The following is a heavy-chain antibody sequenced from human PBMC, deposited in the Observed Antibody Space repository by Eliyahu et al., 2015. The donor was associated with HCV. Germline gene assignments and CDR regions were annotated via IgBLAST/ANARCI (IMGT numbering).Heavy chain of an antibody. Sequence: QVQLVQSGAEVKKPGASVKVSCKAXGXTFTSYYMHWVRXAPGQGLEWMGIINPSGGSTSYAQKFQGRVTMTRDTSTSTVYMELSSLRSEDTAVYYCARAPPGGLDAFDIWGQGTMVTVSS. CDR2: INPSGGST. CDR3: ARAPPGGLDAFDI. J-gene: IGHJ3*02. V-gene: IGHV1-46*01. D-gene: IGHD3-16*01. CDR1: GXTFTSYY.